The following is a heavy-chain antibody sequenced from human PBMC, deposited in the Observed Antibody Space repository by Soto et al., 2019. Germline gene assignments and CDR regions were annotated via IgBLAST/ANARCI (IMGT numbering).Heavy chain of an antibody. V-gene: IGHV3-48*01. J-gene: IGHJ2*01. CDR3: ASYYYGSGSYQFGYFDL. D-gene: IGHD3-10*01. Sequence: EVQLVESGGGLVQPGGSLRLSCAASGFTFSSYSMNWVRQAPGKGLEWVSYISSSSSTIYYADSVKGLFTISRDNAKNSRYLQMNCLRAEDTAVYYCASYYYGSGSYQFGYFDLWGRGTLVTVSS. CDR1: GFTFSSYS. CDR2: ISSSSSTI.